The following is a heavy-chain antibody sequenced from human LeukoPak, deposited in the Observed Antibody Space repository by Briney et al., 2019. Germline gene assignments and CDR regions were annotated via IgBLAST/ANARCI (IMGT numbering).Heavy chain of an antibody. CDR3: ARGTFYCGGDCYSSGFDY. D-gene: IGHD2-21*02. CDR1: GYTFTSYD. V-gene: IGHV1-8*03. Sequence: ASVKVSCKASGYTFTSYDINWVRQATGQGLEWMGWMNPNSGNTGYAQKFQGRVTITRNTSISTAYMELSSLRSEDMAVYYCARGTFYCGGDCYSSGFDYWGQGTLVTVSS. CDR2: MNPNSGNT. J-gene: IGHJ4*02.